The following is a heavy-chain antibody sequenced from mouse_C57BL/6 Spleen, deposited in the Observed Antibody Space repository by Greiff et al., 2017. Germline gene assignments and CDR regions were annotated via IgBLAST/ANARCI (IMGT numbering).Heavy chain of an antibody. CDR1: GFTFSSYA. CDR2: ISDGGSYT. D-gene: IGHD3-3*01. Sequence: EVMLVESGGGLVRPGGSLKLSCAASGFTFSSYAMPWVRQTPERRLEWVATISDGGSYTSSPDNVKGRSTISRGNATNNLYLQMSHLKSEDTAMYYCAREGGAGFDYWGQGTTLTVSS. J-gene: IGHJ2*01. V-gene: IGHV5-4*03. CDR3: AREGGAGFDY.